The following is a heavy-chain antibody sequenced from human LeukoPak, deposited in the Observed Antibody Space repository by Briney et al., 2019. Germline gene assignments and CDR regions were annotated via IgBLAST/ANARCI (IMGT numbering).Heavy chain of an antibody. CDR3: ARRVRLLPTDYYYYYMNV. J-gene: IGHJ6*03. D-gene: IGHD3-22*01. CDR2: IYYSGST. Sequence: PSETLSLTCTVSGGSISSYYWSWIRQPPGKGLEWIGSIYYSGSTYYNPSLKSRVTISVDTSKNQFSLKLSSVTAADTAVYYCARRVRLLPTDYYYYYMNVWGKGTTVTVSS. V-gene: IGHV4-39*01. CDR1: GGSISSYY.